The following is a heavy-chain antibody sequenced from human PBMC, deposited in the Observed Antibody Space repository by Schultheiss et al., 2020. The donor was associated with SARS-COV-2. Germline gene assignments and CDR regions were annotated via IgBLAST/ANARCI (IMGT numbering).Heavy chain of an antibody. V-gene: IGHV3-21*01. CDR2: ISGSGGGI. CDR3: ARSRGGHSGSYSWFDY. D-gene: IGHD1-26*01. CDR1: GFTFSSYS. Sequence: GGSLRLSCAASGFTFSSYSMNWVRQAPGKGLEWVAHISGSGGGIFYADSVKGRFTISRDNAKNSLYLQMNSLRAEDTAVYYCARSRGGHSGSYSWFDYWGQGTLVTVPQ. J-gene: IGHJ4*02.